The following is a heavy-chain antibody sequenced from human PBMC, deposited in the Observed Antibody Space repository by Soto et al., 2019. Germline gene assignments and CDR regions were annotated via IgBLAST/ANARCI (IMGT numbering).Heavy chain of an antibody. V-gene: IGHV4-34*01. CDR1: GGSFSGYD. Sequence: QVQPQQWDAGLLKTSETLSLSCAVYGGSFSGYDWSWIRQTPVKGLEWIGEINHSGSTNYNPSLQSRLTTSVDMSNNQFALNLNAVTAADTAVYYCARARVGFNYWGQGTLVTVSS. CDR3: ARARVGFNY. CDR2: INHSGST. J-gene: IGHJ4*02.